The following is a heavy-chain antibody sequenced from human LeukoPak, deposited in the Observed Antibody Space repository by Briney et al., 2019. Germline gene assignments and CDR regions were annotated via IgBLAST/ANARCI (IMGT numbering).Heavy chain of an antibody. D-gene: IGHD1-26*01. CDR2: IRQDGSEK. CDR1: SFTFSSYW. Sequence: GGSLRLSCAASSFTFSSYWMSWVGQAPGKGLESVANIRQDGSEKYYVDSVKGRFTISRDNAKNSLYLQMNSLRAEDTVMYYCARWSLTGRYYYFDYWGQGTLVTVSS. J-gene: IGHJ4*02. CDR3: ARWSLTGRYYYFDY. V-gene: IGHV3-7*04.